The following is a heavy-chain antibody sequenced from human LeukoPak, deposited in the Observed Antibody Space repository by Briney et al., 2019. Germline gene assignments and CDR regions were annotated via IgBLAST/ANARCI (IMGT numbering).Heavy chain of an antibody. CDR2: ISSSGSTI. V-gene: IGHV3-48*03. J-gene: IGHJ4*02. CDR1: GFTFSSYE. D-gene: IGHD3-9*01. Sequence: GGSLRLSCAASGFTFSSYEMNWVRQAPGKGLEWVSYISSSGSTIYYADSVKGRFTISRDNAKNSLYLQMNSLRAEDTAVYYCARAHTDILTGYYTSPDYWGQGTLVTVSS. CDR3: ARAHTDILTGYYTSPDY.